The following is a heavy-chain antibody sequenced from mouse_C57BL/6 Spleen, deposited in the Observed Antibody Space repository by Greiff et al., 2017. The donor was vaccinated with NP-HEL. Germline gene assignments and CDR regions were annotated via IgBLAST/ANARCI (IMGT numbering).Heavy chain of an antibody. CDR3: ARSSYDYDGAMDY. CDR1: GYTFTDYY. CDR2: INPYNGGT. D-gene: IGHD2-4*01. J-gene: IGHJ4*01. Sequence: VQLQQSGPVLVKPGASVKMSCKASGYTFTDYYMNWVKQSHGKSLEWIGVINPYNGGTSYNQKFKGKATLTVDKSSSAAYMELNSLTSEDSAVYYCARSSYDYDGAMDYWGQGTSVTVSS. V-gene: IGHV1-19*01.